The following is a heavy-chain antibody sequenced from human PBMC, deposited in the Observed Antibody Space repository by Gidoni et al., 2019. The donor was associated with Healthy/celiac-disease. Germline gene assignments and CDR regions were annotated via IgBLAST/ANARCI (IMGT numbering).Heavy chain of an antibody. CDR2: ISAYDRNT. CDR3: ARDGDSGSSLDYYGMDV. V-gene: IGHV1-18*01. CDR1: GYTFTRSG. Sequence: QVQLVQSGAEVKKPGAPVKVSCKASGYTFTRSGLSWVRQAPGQGLEGMGWISAYDRNTNSAQKLQGRVTMTTATSTSTAYMELRSLRSDDTAVYYCARDGDSGSSLDYYGMDVWGQGTTVTVSS. D-gene: IGHD1-26*01. J-gene: IGHJ6*02.